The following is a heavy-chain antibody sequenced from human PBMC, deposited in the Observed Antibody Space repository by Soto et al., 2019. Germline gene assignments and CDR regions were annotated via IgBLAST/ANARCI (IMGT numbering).Heavy chain of an antibody. J-gene: IGHJ4*02. D-gene: IGHD1-1*01. CDR3: ARGWVGTGSHYFRY. CDR1: GGSFSGYY. Sequence: QVQLQQWGAGLLKPSETLSLTCAVYGGSFSGYYWSWIRQPPGKGLEWIGEINHSRSTNYNPSRKRRVTISVDTSKNQFSLKRSSVTAADTAVYYCARGWVGTGSHYFRYWGQGTLVTVSS. CDR2: INHSRST. V-gene: IGHV4-34*01.